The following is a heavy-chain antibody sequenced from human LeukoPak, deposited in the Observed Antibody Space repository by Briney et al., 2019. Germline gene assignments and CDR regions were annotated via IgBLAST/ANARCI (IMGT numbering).Heavy chain of an antibody. V-gene: IGHV3-23*01. CDR1: GFTFSSYA. J-gene: IGHJ5*02. CDR2: ISGTGGST. D-gene: IGHD6-13*01. Sequence: PGGSVRLSCAASGFTFSSYAMTWVRQAPGMGLEWVSLISGTGGSTSYADSVKGRFTISRDNSKNTLYLQMNSLRAEDTAVYYCARDCESSSWFNWFDPWGQGTLVTVSS. CDR3: ARDCESSSWFNWFDP.